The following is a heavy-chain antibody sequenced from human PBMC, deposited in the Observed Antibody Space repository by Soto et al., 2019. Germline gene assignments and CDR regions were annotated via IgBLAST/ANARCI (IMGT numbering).Heavy chain of an antibody. J-gene: IGHJ4*02. CDR1: GYSFMKYG. Sequence: ASVKVSCKGFGYSFMKYGINWVRQAPGQGLEWVGWISPYSGYTHSAQKFHGRLTLTTDTAASTAYMELRILRSADTALYYCAREASVLIPAAQPSRFDSWGQGTLVTVTS. D-gene: IGHD2-2*01. CDR3: AREASVLIPAAQPSRFDS. V-gene: IGHV1-18*01. CDR2: ISPYSGYT.